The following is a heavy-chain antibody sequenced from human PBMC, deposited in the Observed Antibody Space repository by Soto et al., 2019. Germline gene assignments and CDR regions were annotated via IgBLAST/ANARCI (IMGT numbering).Heavy chain of an antibody. J-gene: IGHJ5*02. D-gene: IGHD2-21*02. Sequence: SSETLSLTCTVSGDSISGYYWSWIRQPPGKGLEWIGYIHYNGGTSYNPSLKSRVSISVDMSKNQFSLNLTSVTAADTAIYYCARDQDGDTPLNNWFDPWGRETLVTVSS. CDR1: GDSISGYY. V-gene: IGHV4-59*01. CDR2: IHYNGGT. CDR3: ARDQDGDTPLNNWFDP.